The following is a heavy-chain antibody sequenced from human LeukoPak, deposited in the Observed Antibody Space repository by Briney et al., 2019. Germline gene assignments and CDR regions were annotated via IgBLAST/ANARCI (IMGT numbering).Heavy chain of an antibody. D-gene: IGHD2-21*02. J-gene: IGHJ4*02. Sequence: SETLSLTCTVSGSSIGSGYYWAWIRQPPGKGLEWIGSIHYGGTTHYNPSLQSRVTISADTSKNQFALDLRSVTAADTAVYYCTRDVGDFVSDFWGQGTLVTVSS. CDR1: GSSIGSGYY. CDR2: IHYGGTT. CDR3: TRDVGDFVSDF. V-gene: IGHV4-38-2*02.